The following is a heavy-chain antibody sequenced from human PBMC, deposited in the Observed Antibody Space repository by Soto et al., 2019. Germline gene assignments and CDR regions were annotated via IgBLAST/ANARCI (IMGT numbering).Heavy chain of an antibody. CDR3: AIAHSGTMGY. CDR1: GFTFSDYT. D-gene: IGHD5-12*01. V-gene: IGHV3-21*01. J-gene: IGHJ4*02. CDR2: ISGSSSYI. Sequence: EVQLVESGGGLVKPGGSLRLSCAASGFTFSDYTMNWVRQAPGKGLEWVSSISGSSSYIYYADSVKGGFTISRENAKNSLYLQMNSRGAEDTAVYYCAIAHSGTMGYWGQVSLVTVAS.